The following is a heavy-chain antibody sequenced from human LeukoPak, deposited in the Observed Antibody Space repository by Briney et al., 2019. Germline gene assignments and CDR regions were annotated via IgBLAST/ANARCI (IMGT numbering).Heavy chain of an antibody. D-gene: IGHD3-22*01. J-gene: IGHJ4*02. V-gene: IGHV4-39*07. Sequence: SETLSLTCTVSGGSISSSSYYWGWIRQPPGKGLEWIGSIYYSGSTYYNPSLKSRVTISVDTSKNQFSLKLSSVTAADTAVYFCARDEGSAYPFDYWGQGTLVTVSS. CDR1: GGSISSSSYY. CDR2: IYYSGST. CDR3: ARDEGSAYPFDY.